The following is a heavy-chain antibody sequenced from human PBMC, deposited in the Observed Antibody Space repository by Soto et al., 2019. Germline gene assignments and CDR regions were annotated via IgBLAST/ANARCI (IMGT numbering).Heavy chain of an antibody. J-gene: IGHJ4*02. CDR2: IHYSGGT. CDR3: ARHLGRWGWDY. Sequence: QVQLQESGPGLVKPSETLSLTCTVSGGSITGYYWSWIRQPPGKGLEWIGDIHYSGGTKYPPSLKSRVTISVDTSNNQFSLKLSSVTAADTAVYYCARHLGRWGWDYWGQGTLVTVSS. CDR1: GGSITGYY. D-gene: IGHD7-27*01. V-gene: IGHV4-59*08.